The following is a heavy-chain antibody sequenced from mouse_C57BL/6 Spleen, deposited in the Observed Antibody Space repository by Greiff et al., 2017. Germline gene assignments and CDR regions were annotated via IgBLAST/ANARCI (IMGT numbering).Heavy chain of an antibody. J-gene: IGHJ4*01. Sequence: VKLVESGPGLVAPSQRLSITCTVSGFSLTSYGVHWVRQPPGKGLEWLVVIWSDGSTTYNSALKSRLSISKDNSKSQVFLKMNSLQTDDTAMYYCARHMILGDAMDYWGQGTSVTVSS. CDR1: GFSLTSYG. D-gene: IGHD3-3*01. CDR2: IWSDGST. V-gene: IGHV2-6-1*01. CDR3: ARHMILGDAMDY.